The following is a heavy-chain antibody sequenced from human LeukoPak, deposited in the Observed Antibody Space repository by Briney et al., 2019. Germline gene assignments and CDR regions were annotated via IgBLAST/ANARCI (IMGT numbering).Heavy chain of an antibody. J-gene: IGHJ4*02. CDR2: IYYSGST. CDR1: GGSISDYY. CDR3: AKYIRDSGTYNFDY. Sequence: PSETLSLTCTVSGGSISDYYWTWIRQPPGKRLEWIGYIYYSGSTNYNPSFASRVTMSIDTSKNQSSLRLSSMTAADTAVYYCAKYIRDSGTYNFDYWGQGTLVTVSS. V-gene: IGHV4-59*01. D-gene: IGHD1-14*01.